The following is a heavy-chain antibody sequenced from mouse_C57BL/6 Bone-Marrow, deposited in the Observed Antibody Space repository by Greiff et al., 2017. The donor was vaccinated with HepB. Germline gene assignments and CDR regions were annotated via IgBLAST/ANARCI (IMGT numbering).Heavy chain of an antibody. CDR1: GFTFSSYG. J-gene: IGHJ3*01. CDR3: ARWAPWFAY. CDR2: ISSGGSYT. V-gene: IGHV5-6*01. Sequence: EVQVVESGGDLVKPGGSLKLSCAASGFTFSSYGMSWVRQTPDKRLEWVATISSGGSYTYYPDSVKGRFTISRDNAKNTLYLQMSSLKSEDTAMYYCARWAPWFAYWGQGTLVTVSA.